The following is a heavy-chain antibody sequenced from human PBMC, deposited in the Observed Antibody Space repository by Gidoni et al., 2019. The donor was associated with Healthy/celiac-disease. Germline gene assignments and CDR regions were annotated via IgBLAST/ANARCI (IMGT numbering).Heavy chain of an antibody. Sequence: QVQLVQSGAEVKKPGSSVQVSCKASGYTFTSYAMHWVRQAPGQRLEWMGWINAGNGNTKYSQKFQGRVTITRDTSASTAYMELSSLRSEDTAVYYCARELRYFDWSPDYYFDYWGQGTLVTVSS. D-gene: IGHD3-9*01. CDR1: GYTFTSYA. V-gene: IGHV1-3*01. CDR3: ARELRYFDWSPDYYFDY. CDR2: INAGNGNT. J-gene: IGHJ4*02.